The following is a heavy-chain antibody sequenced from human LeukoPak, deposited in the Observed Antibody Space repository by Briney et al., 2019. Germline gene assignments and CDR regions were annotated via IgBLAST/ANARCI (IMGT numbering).Heavy chain of an antibody. CDR2: ISSSGSTI. J-gene: IGHJ4*02. D-gene: IGHD3-10*01. Sequence: GGTLRLSCAASGFTFSSYGMNWVRQAPGKGLEWVSYISSSGSTIYYADSVKGRFTISRDNAKNSLYLQMNSLRAEDTAVYYCAKGMVRGVILKGFDYWGQGTLVTVSS. CDR3: AKGMVRGVILKGFDY. CDR1: GFTFSSYG. V-gene: IGHV3-48*04.